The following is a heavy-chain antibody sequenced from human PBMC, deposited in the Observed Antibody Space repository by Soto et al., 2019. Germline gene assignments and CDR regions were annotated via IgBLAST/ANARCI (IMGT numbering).Heavy chain of an antibody. CDR1: GFTFSDYY. D-gene: IGHD2-21*02. V-gene: IGHV3-11*01. Sequence: PGGSLRLSCAASGFTFSDYYMTWVRQAPGKGLEWVSHISGSGSTIYYADSVKGRFTISRDNAKKSLYLQMNSLRAEDTAVYYCARVLLAAILVGAVDVWGQGTTVTVSS. CDR3: ARVLLAAILVGAVDV. CDR2: ISGSGSTI. J-gene: IGHJ6*02.